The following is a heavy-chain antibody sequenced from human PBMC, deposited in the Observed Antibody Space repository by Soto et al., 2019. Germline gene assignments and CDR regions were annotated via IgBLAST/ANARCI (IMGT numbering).Heavy chain of an antibody. CDR3: AKFASGSYPYYFDS. V-gene: IGHV3-23*01. D-gene: IGHD1-26*01. Sequence: GGSLRLSCAASGFTFSSYTMNWVRQAPGKGLEWVSAISHSGDSTYYADSVKGRFTISRDDSRDTLYLQMNSLRVEDTAAYFCAKFASGSYPYYFDSWGQGTLVTVSS. J-gene: IGHJ4*02. CDR1: GFTFSSYT. CDR2: ISHSGDST.